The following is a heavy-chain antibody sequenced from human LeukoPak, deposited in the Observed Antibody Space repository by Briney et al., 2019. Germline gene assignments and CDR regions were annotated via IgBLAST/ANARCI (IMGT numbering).Heavy chain of an antibody. J-gene: IGHJ4*02. CDR1: GFTFSGSA. V-gene: IGHV3-73*01. Sequence: AGGSLRFSCAASGFTFSGSAMHWVRQASGKGLEWVGRIRSKANSYATAYAASVKGRFTISRDDSKNTAYLQMNSLKTEDTAVYYCRASHGSGSYPDYWGQGTLVTVSS. CDR3: RASHGSGSYPDY. CDR2: IRSKANSYAT. D-gene: IGHD3-10*01.